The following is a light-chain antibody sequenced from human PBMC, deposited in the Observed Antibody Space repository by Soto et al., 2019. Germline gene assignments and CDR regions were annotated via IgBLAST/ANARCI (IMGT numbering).Light chain of an antibody. CDR1: QTISSY. V-gene: IGKV1-39*01. CDR2: AAS. Sequence: DIQMTQSPSSLSASVGDRVTITCRASQTISSYLNWYQQKPGKAPKLLIYAASSLQSGVPSRFSGSGSGTDFTLTISSLQPEDFVTYYCQQSYSIPITFGQGTRLEI. J-gene: IGKJ5*01. CDR3: QQSYSIPIT.